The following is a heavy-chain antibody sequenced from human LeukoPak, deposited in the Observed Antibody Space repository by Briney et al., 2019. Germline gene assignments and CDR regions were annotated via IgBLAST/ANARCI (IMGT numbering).Heavy chain of an antibody. CDR3: ARTGRSPFDY. CDR1: GFTFSSYE. Sequence: TGGSLRLSCAASGFTFSSYEMNWVRQAPGKGLEWVSYISSSGSTIYYADSVKGRLTISRDNAKNSLYLQMNSLRAEDTAVYYCARTGRSPFDYWGQGTLVTVSS. J-gene: IGHJ4*02. V-gene: IGHV3-48*03. CDR2: ISSSGSTI. D-gene: IGHD1-1*01.